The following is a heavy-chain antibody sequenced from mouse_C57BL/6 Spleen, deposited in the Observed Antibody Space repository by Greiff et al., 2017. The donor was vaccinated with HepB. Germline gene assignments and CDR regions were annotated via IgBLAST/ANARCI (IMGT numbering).Heavy chain of an antibody. V-gene: IGHV1-19*01. CDR1: GYTFTDYY. CDR2: INPYNGGT. Sequence: VQLQQSGPVLVKPGASVKMSCKASGYTFTDYYMNWVKQSHGKSLEWIGVINPYNGGTSYNQKFKGKATLTVDKSSSTAYMELNSLTSEDSAVYYCARGGLPPFAYWGQGTLVTVSA. J-gene: IGHJ3*01. CDR3: ARGGLPPFAY. D-gene: IGHD2-4*01.